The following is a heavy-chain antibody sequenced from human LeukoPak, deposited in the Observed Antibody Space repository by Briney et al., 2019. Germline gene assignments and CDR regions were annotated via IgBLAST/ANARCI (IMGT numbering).Heavy chain of an antibody. CDR1: GYSISNGYY. J-gene: IGHJ4*02. CDR3: ARQYNWNDHFDY. D-gene: IGHD1-20*01. Sequence: SETLSLTCTVSGYSISNGYYWGWIRQPPGKGLEWIGSIYHSEITYYNPSLKSRVTISVDTSKNQFSLKLSSVTAADTAVYYCARQYNWNDHFDYWGQGTLVTVSS. V-gene: IGHV4-38-2*02. CDR2: IYHSEIT.